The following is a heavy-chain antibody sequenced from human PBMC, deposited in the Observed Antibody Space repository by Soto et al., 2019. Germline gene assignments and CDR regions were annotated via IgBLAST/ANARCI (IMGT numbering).Heavy chain of an antibody. D-gene: IGHD2-21*02. CDR1: GGPLSSYA. CDR2: IIPIFGTA. V-gene: IGHV1-69*13. J-gene: IGHJ6*02. CDR3: ATPSPVVTARRDYYYDGMDV. Sequence: SVKVSCKASGGPLSSYAISWVRQAPGQGLEWRGGIIPIFGTANYAQKFQGRVTITADESTSTAYMELSSLRSEDTAVYYCATPSPVVTARRDYYYDGMDVWGQGTTVTVSS.